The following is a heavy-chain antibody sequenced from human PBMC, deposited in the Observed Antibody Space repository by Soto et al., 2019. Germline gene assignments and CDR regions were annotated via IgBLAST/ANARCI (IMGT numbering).Heavy chain of an antibody. J-gene: IGHJ6*02. D-gene: IGHD3-22*01. Sequence: GGSLRLSCAASGFTFDDYTMHWVRQAPGKGLEWVSLISWDGASTYYADSVKGRFTISRDNSKNSLYLQMNSLRTEDTALYYCAKGPAYYYDSSGFRYYGMDVWGQGTTVTVSS. V-gene: IGHV3-43*01. CDR3: AKGPAYYYDSSGFRYYGMDV. CDR2: ISWDGAST. CDR1: GFTFDDYT.